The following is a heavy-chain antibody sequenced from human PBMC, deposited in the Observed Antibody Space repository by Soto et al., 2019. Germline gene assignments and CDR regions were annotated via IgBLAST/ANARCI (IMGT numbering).Heavy chain of an antibody. CDR2: LSGTGDSR. V-gene: IGHV3-23*01. J-gene: IGHJ4*02. D-gene: IGHD3-10*01. Sequence: PGGSLRLSXVASGFDSSKFAMSWVRQAPGKGLEWVSALSGTGDSRDYASSVQGRFTISRDDSRATLHLQMSSLRAEDTAVYYCAKDSGNYGSGSFSHWGQGTLVTVSS. CDR1: GFDSSKFA. CDR3: AKDSGNYGSGSFSH.